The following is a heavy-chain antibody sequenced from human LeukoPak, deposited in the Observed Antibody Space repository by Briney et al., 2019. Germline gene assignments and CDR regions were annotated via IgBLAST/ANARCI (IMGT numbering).Heavy chain of an antibody. V-gene: IGHV3-33*06. CDR1: GFTFSSHG. D-gene: IGHD2-2*01. CDR2: IWYDGINK. CDR3: AKQGSDTSPKYHDY. Sequence: GGSLRLSCAASGFTFSSHGMHWVRQPPGKGLEWVAVIWYDGINKYYADSVKGRFTISRENSKNTLYLQMDSLRADDTAVYYCAKQGSDTSPKYHDYWGQGTQVTVSS. J-gene: IGHJ4*02.